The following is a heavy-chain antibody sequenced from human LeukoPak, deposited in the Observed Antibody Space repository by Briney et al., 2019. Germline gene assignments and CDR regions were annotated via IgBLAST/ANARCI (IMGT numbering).Heavy chain of an antibody. J-gene: IGHJ4*02. D-gene: IGHD3-22*01. Sequence: GGSLRLSCAASGFTFSSYGMSWVRQAPGKGLEWVSGISWNSGSIGYADSVKGRFTISKDNAKNSLYLQMNSLRAEDTALYYCAKEGETYFYDSSDSKTFDYWGQGTLVTVSS. V-gene: IGHV3-9*01. CDR3: AKEGETYFYDSSDSKTFDY. CDR2: ISWNSGSI. CDR1: GFTFSSYG.